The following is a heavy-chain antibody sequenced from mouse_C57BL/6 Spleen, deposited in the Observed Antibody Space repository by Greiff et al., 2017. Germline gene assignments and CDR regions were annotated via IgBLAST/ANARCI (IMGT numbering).Heavy chain of an antibody. CDR1: GYTFTSYW. CDR3: ARCQFITTAYFDY. J-gene: IGHJ2*01. Sequence: QVQLQQPGAELVKPGASVKMSCKASGYTFTSYWLTWVKQRPGQGLEWIGDIYPGSGSTNYNEKFKSKATLTVDTSSSTAYMQLSSLTSEDSAVYYCARCQFITTAYFDYWGQGTTLTVSS. D-gene: IGHD1-1*01. CDR2: IYPGSGST. V-gene: IGHV1-55*01.